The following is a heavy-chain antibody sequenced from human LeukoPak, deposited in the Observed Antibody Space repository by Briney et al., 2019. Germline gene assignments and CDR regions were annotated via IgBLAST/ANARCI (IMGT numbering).Heavy chain of an antibody. CDR1: GFTFSSYG. Sequence: GGSLRLSCAASGFTFSSYGMHWVRQAPGKGLEWVAVIWYDGSNKYYADSVKGRLTISRDNSKNTLYLQMNSLRAEDTAVYYCAREEPIFDIFDYWGQGTLVTVSS. D-gene: IGHD3-3*01. V-gene: IGHV3-33*01. CDR2: IWYDGSNK. CDR3: AREEPIFDIFDY. J-gene: IGHJ4*02.